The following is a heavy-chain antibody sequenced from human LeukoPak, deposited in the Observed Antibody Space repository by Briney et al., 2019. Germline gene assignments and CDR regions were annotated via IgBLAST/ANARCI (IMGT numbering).Heavy chain of an antibody. CDR1: GFTFSSYG. V-gene: IGHV3-23*01. CDR2: ISGSGGST. Sequence: PGGSLRLSCAASGFTFSSYGMSWVRQAPGKGLEWVSAISGSGGSTYYADSVKGRFTISRDNSKNTLYLQMNSLRAEDTAVYYCAKDFSYYDSSGQNPTPSDAFDIWGQGTMVTVSS. CDR3: AKDFSYYDSSGQNPTPSDAFDI. D-gene: IGHD3-22*01. J-gene: IGHJ3*02.